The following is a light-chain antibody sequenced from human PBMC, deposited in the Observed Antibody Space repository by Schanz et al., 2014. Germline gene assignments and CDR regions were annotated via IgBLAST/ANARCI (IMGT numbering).Light chain of an antibody. CDR3: QSYDKSLHGSV. V-gene: IGLV1-44*01. CDR2: SNT. CDR1: SSNIGRNT. J-gene: IGLJ3*02. Sequence: QSVLTQPPSASGTPGQRVTISCSGGSSNIGRNTVNWYQYLPGTAPKLLIYSNTLRPSGVPDRFSNSKSGTSASLAISGLQSEDEADYYCQSYDKSLHGSVFGGGTKLTVL.